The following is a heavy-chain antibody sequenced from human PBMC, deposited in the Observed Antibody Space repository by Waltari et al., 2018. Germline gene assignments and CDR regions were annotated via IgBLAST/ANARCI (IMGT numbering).Heavy chain of an antibody. CDR1: GGSFSGYY. CDR3: ARVADTATPQAFDI. J-gene: IGHJ3*02. V-gene: IGHV4-34*01. D-gene: IGHD5-18*01. Sequence: QVQLQQWGAGLLKPSETLSLTCAVYGGSFSGYYWSWIRQPPGKGLEWIGEINHSGGTNYNPSLKSRVTISVDTSKNQFSLKLSSVTAADTAVYYCARVADTATPQAFDIWGQGTMVTVSS. CDR2: INHSGGT.